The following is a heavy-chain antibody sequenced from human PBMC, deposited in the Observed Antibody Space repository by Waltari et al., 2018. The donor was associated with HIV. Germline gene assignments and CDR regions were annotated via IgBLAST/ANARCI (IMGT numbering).Heavy chain of an antibody. J-gene: IGHJ6*02. Sequence: QVQLVQSGAEVKKPGASVKVSCKASGYTFTSYAMHWVRQAPGQRLEWMGWINAGNGNTKYSQKFQGRVTITRDTSASTAYMELSSLRSEDTAVYYCARATSVDIVATPYYYYGMDVWGQGTTVTVSS. CDR1: GYTFTSYA. CDR2: INAGNGNT. CDR3: ARATSVDIVATPYYYYGMDV. V-gene: IGHV1-3*01. D-gene: IGHD5-12*01.